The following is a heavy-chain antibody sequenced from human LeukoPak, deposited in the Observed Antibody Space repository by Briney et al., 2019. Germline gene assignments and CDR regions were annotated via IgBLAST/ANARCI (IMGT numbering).Heavy chain of an antibody. D-gene: IGHD2-2*01. CDR3: ARNLPAADY. CDR2: ISNTGSVI. CDR1: GSTFGSHT. J-gene: IGHJ4*02. Sequence: PGGSLRLSCAASGSTFGSHTMNWVRQAPGKGLEWISYISNTGSVIYYADSVKGRFTISRDNAKNSLYLQMNSLRAEDTAVYYCARNLPAADYWGQGTLVTVSS. V-gene: IGHV3-48*04.